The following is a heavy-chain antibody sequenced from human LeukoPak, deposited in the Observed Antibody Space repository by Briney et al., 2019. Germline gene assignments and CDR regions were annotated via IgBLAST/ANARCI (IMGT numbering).Heavy chain of an antibody. Sequence: SETLSLTCSVSGGSISSSRSYWGWIRQTPGKGLEWVGSIYYNGDTYYNPSFKSRVSMSVDTAKNQISLILTSVTTADTAVYYCSREGYSCPNWFDTWGQGTLVTVSS. J-gene: IGHJ5*02. CDR1: GGSISSSRSY. V-gene: IGHV4-39*07. CDR2: IYYNGDT. CDR3: SREGYSCPNWFDT. D-gene: IGHD4-11*01.